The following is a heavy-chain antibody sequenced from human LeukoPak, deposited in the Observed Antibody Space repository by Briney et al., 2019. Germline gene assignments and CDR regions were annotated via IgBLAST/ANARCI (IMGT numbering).Heavy chain of an antibody. D-gene: IGHD3-22*01. CDR1: GFTFSSYG. Sequence: PGGSLRLSCAASGFTFSSYGMHWVRQAPGKGLEWVAVISYDGSNKYYADSVKGRFTIPRDNSKNTLYLQMNSLRAEDTAVYYCAKDRRTYYYDSSGYSDYWGQGTLVTVSS. V-gene: IGHV3-30*18. CDR3: AKDRRTYYYDSSGYSDY. CDR2: ISYDGSNK. J-gene: IGHJ4*02.